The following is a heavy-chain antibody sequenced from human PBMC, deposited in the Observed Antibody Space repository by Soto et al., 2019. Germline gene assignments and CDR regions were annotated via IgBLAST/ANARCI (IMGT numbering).Heavy chain of an antibody. CDR3: ARENTVVVTATLDY. Sequence: QVRLQESGPGLVKPSETLSLTCTVSGGSISGYFWSWIRQPAGKGLEWIGRIYISETTNYNPSLKSRVTMSADTSKNQLSLELNSVTAADTAVYYCARENTVVVTATLDYWGQGTLVTVSP. V-gene: IGHV4-4*07. D-gene: IGHD2-21*02. J-gene: IGHJ4*02. CDR1: GGSISGYF. CDR2: IYISETT.